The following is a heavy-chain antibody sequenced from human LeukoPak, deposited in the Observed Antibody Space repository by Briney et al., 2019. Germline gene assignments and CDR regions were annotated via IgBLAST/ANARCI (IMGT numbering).Heavy chain of an antibody. D-gene: IGHD6-19*01. CDR3: AKDRYSSGWYEYDYFDY. CDR1: GFTFSTND. CDR2: ISVIGGST. J-gene: IGHJ4*02. Sequence: GGSLRLSCAASGFTFSTNDMSWVRQPPGKGLEWVSAISVIGGSTYYADSVKGRFTSSRDNSKNTLYLQMNSLRAEDTAVYYCAKDRYSSGWYEYDYFDYWGQGTLVTVSS. V-gene: IGHV3-23*01.